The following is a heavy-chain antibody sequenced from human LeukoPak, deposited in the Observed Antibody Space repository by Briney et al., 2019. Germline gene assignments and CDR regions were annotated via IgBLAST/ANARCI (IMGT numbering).Heavy chain of an antibody. CDR2: ITNDASST. J-gene: IGHJ4*02. CDR1: GFTFSNYW. CDR3: AVGGNPGALDY. D-gene: IGHD4-23*01. Sequence: GGSLRLSCAASGFTFSNYWMHWVRQAPGGGLVWVSRITNDASSTAYADSVKGRFTISRDNTKNTLYLQMNSLRAEETAVYYCAVGGNPGALDYWGQGTLVTVSS. V-gene: IGHV3-74*01.